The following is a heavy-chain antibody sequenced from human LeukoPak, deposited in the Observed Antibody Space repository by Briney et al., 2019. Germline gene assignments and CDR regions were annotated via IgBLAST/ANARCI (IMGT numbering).Heavy chain of an antibody. Sequence: SETLSLTCAVYGGSFNDYYWTWIRQSPGKGLEWIGEINHSGSTNYNPSLKSRVTISVDTSKKYFSLKLSSVTAADTAVYYCARMAHYDVLTGYPPGDYWGQGTLVTVSS. J-gene: IGHJ4*02. V-gene: IGHV4-34*01. CDR2: INHSGST. CDR3: ARMAHYDVLTGYPPGDY. D-gene: IGHD3-9*01. CDR1: GGSFNDYY.